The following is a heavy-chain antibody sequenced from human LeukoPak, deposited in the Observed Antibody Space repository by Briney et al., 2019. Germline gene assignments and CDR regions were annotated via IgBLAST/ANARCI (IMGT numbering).Heavy chain of an antibody. CDR1: VGSITSSNYY. J-gene: IGHJ4*02. Sequence: PSETLSLTCTVSVGSITSSNYYWGWIRQPPGKGLGWIGRFYYSGSTNYNPSLKSRVTISVDTSKNQFSLKLSPLNAAGTAWYYCVYYYGSGSVEYWGQGTLVTVSS. CDR3: VYYYGSGSVEY. CDR2: FYYSGST. V-gene: IGHV4-39*01. D-gene: IGHD3-10*01.